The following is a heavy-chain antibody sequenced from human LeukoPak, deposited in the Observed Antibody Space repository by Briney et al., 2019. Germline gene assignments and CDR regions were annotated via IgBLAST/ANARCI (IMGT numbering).Heavy chain of an antibody. V-gene: IGHV3-66*01. CDR2: IYSGGST. CDR3: ARGYYDSSGYYYGY. Sequence: GGSLRLSCAASGFTVSSNYMSWVRQAPGKGLEWVSVIYSGGSTYYADSVKGRFTISRDNSKNTLYLQMNSLRAEDTAVYYCARGYYDSSGYYYGYWGQGTLVTVSS. J-gene: IGHJ4*02. D-gene: IGHD3-22*01. CDR1: GFTVSSNY.